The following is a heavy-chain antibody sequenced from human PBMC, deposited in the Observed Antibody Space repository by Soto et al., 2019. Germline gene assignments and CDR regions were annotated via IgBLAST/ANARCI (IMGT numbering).Heavy chain of an antibody. CDR2: IYYSGST. CDR3: ARRWGRTFDN. Sequence: SEALSLTCTVSGGSISSYYWSWIRQPPGKGLEWIGYIYYSGSTNYNPSLKSRVTISVDTSKNQFSLKLSSVTAADTAVYYCARRWGRTFDNWGQGTLVTVSS. J-gene: IGHJ4*02. D-gene: IGHD1-26*01. V-gene: IGHV4-59*08. CDR1: GGSISSYY.